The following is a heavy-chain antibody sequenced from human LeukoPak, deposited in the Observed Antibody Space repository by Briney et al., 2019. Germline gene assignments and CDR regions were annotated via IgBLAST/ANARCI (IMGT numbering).Heavy chain of an antibody. J-gene: IGHJ3*02. V-gene: IGHV3-21*01. D-gene: IGHD6-13*01. CDR3: ARDDSSSWYAFDI. Sequence: XXTXXXYSMXWVRQAPXKGLEWVSSISSSSSYIYYADSVKGRFTISRDNAKNSLYLQMNSLRAEDTAVYYCARDDSSSWYAFDIWGQGTMVTVSS. CDR1: XXTXXXYS. CDR2: ISSSSSYI.